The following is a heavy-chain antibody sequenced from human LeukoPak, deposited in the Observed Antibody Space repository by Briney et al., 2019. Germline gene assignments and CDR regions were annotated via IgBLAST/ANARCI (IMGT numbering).Heavy chain of an antibody. J-gene: IGHJ4*02. D-gene: IGHD6-13*01. CDR3: ARDEAAAGTVDY. CDR2: ISSSGSTI. Sequence: GGSLRLSCAASGFTFSDYYMSWIRQAPGKGLEWVSYISSSGSTIYYADSVKGRFTIPRDNSKNTLYLQMNSLRAEDTAVYYCARDEAAAGTVDYWGQGTLVTVSS. CDR1: GFTFSDYY. V-gene: IGHV3-11*04.